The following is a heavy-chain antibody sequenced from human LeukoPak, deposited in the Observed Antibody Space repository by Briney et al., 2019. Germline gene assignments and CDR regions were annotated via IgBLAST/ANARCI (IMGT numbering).Heavy chain of an antibody. V-gene: IGHV3-48*01. J-gene: IGHJ4*02. Sequence: GGSLRLSCAASGFAFSSYSMNWVRQAPGRGLEWISYISSGSRTIYYADSVEGRFTISRDNGKNSLYLLLNNLRADDTAVYLCVRESITGHRDFDYWGQGTLITVSS. D-gene: IGHD1-20*01. CDR1: GFAFSSYS. CDR2: ISSGSRTI. CDR3: VRESITGHRDFDY.